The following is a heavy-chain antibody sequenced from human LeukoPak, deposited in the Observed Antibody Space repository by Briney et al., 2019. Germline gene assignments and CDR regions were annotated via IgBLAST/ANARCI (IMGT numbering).Heavy chain of an antibody. V-gene: IGHV4-59*12. D-gene: IGHD3-22*01. Sequence: SETLSLTCTVSGGSISSYYWSWIRQPPGKGLEWIGSIYYSGSTYYNPSLKSRVTISVDTSKNQFSLKLSSVTAADTAVYYCARDYRVVVGAFDIWGQGTMVTVSS. CDR2: IYYSGST. J-gene: IGHJ3*02. CDR3: ARDYRVVVGAFDI. CDR1: GGSISSYY.